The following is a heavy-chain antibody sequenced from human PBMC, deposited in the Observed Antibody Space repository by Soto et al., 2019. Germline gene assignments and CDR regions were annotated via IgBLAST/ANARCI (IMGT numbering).Heavy chain of an antibody. CDR2: ISSISSTI. CDR1: GFTFSSYS. V-gene: IGHV3-48*02. D-gene: IGHD5-18*01. Sequence: EVQLVESGGGLVQPGGSLRLTCAASGFTFSSYSMNWVRQVPGKGLEWVSYISSISSTIHYADSVKGRFTISRDNAKNSLYQQMNSLRDEDTAVYYCARDPDTVMAPGGSRVDYWGQGTLVTVSS. CDR3: ARDPDTVMAPGGSRVDY. J-gene: IGHJ4*02.